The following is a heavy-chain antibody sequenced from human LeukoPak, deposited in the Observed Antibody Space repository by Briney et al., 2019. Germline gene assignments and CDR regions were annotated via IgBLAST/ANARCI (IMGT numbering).Heavy chain of an antibody. CDR2: IIPIFGSS. J-gene: IGHJ4*02. CDR3: AKDLSSGWPYCFDY. CDR1: GGTFSSSA. V-gene: IGHV1-69*13. Sequence: SVKVSCKASGGTFSSSAISWVRQAPGQGLEWLGGIIPIFGSSNYAQNFQDRVTITADESTSTAYMELSSLRSEDTAVYYCAKDLSSGWPYCFDYWGQGTLVTVSS. D-gene: IGHD6-19*01.